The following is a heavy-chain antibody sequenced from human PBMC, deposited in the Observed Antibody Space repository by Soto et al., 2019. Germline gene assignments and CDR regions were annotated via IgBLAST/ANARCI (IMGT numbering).Heavy chain of an antibody. J-gene: IGHJ4*02. CDR2: VHYSGSI. Sequence: QVQVQESGPGLVKPSQTLSLTCSVSGDSIINGINYWTWIRQHPGKGLEWIGHVHYSGSIYYNPSCRSRVSMSVDTSRKQVSLELSSVTVAETAVYYCVRGADPDKCGFWGQGTLVTVSS. CDR1: GDSIINGINY. V-gene: IGHV4-31*03. D-gene: IGHD6-25*01. CDR3: VRGADPDKCGF.